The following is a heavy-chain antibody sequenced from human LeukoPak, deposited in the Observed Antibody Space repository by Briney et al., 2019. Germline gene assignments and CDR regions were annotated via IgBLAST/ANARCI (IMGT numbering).Heavy chain of an antibody. CDR3: ARERWQWLKYYYMDV. CDR1: GGSISSYY. Sequence: SETLSLTCTVSGGSISSYYWSWIRQSPGKGLEWIGCIYTSGSTNYNPSLKSRVTMSVDTSKNQFSLKLSSVTAADTAVYYCARERWQWLKYYYMDVWGKGTTVTISS. D-gene: IGHD6-19*01. V-gene: IGHV4-4*07. CDR2: IYTSGST. J-gene: IGHJ6*03.